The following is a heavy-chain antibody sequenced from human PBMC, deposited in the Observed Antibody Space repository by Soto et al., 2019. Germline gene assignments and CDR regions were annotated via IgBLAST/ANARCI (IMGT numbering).Heavy chain of an antibody. CDR1: ECAFRGGR. D-gene: IGHD7-27*01. CDR3: AKVLTGALDY. Sequence: GCVRKCCVECECAFRGGRMNFERQAPGKGLEWVAVISYDENNKYYADSVKGRFTISRDNSKNTLYLQMNSLRAEETAVYYWAKVLTGALDYWGQGSLLPVTS. CDR2: ISYDENNK. V-gene: IGHV3-30*18. J-gene: IGHJ4*02.